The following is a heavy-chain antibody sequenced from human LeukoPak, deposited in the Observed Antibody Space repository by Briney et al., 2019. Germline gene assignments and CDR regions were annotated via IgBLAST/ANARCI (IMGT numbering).Heavy chain of an antibody. V-gene: IGHV3-7*01. J-gene: IGHJ4*02. CDR1: GFTFSSYW. D-gene: IGHD2-21*02. CDR2: IKQDGSEK. Sequence: GGSLRLSCAASGFTFSSYWMSWVRQAPGKGLEWVANIKQDGSEKYYVDSVKGRFTISRDNAKNSLYLQTNSLRAEDTAVYYCANVVVVTAARYFDYWGQGTLVTVSS. CDR3: ANVVVVTAARYFDY.